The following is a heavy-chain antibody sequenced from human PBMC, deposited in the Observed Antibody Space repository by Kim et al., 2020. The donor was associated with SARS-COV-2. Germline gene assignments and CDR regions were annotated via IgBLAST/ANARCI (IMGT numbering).Heavy chain of an antibody. D-gene: IGHD3-22*01. CDR1: GFTFSSYT. J-gene: IGHJ4*02. V-gene: IGHV3-30-3*01. CDR3: ARDSNDCDSRGYFDY. Sequence: GGSLRLSCAASGFTFSSYTMHWVRQAPGKGLEWVAVISHDGSIKYYADSVRGRFTISRDTSKNTLYLQMNSLRTEDTAVYYCARDSNDCDSRGYFDYWGQGTLVTVSS. CDR2: ISHDGSIK.